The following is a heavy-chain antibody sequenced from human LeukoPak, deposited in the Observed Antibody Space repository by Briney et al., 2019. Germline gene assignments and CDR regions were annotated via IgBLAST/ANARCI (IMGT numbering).Heavy chain of an antibody. Sequence: GGSLRLSCAASGFTFSSYSMNWVRQAPGKGLEWVSSISSSSSCIYYADSVKGRFTISRDNAKNSLYLQMNSLRAEDTAVYYCARDNRGSSSWYEFVLSNYYYYYMDVWGKGTTVTISS. CDR1: GFTFSSYS. J-gene: IGHJ6*03. CDR2: ISSSSSCI. D-gene: IGHD6-13*01. V-gene: IGHV3-21*01. CDR3: ARDNRGSSSWYEFVLSNYYYYYMDV.